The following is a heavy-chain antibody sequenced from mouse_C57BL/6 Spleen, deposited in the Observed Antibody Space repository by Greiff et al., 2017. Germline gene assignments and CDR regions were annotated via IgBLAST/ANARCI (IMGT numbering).Heavy chain of an antibody. Sequence: EVKVEESGPGLVKPSQSLSLTCSVTGYSITSGYYWNWIRQFPGNKLEWMGYISYDGSNNYNPSLKNRISITRDTSKNQFFLKLNSVTTEDTATYYCAREKYSNYFDYWGQGTTLTVSS. CDR1: GYSITSGYY. CDR2: ISYDGSN. J-gene: IGHJ2*01. D-gene: IGHD2-5*01. CDR3: AREKYSNYFDY. V-gene: IGHV3-6*01.